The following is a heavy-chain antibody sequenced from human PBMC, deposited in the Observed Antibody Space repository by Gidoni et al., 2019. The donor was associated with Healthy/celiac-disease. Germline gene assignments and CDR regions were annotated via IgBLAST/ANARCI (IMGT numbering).Heavy chain of an antibody. CDR3: ARTASTDYGYFDY. CDR2: IIPILGIA. J-gene: IGHJ4*02. CDR1: GGTFSSYA. Sequence: QVQLVQSGAEVKTPGSSVKVSCKASGGTFSSYAISWVRQAPGQGLEWMGRIIPILGIANYAQKFQGRVTITADKSTSTAYMELSSLRSEDTAVYYCARTASTDYGYFDYWGQGTLVTVSS. V-gene: IGHV1-69*04. D-gene: IGHD4-17*01.